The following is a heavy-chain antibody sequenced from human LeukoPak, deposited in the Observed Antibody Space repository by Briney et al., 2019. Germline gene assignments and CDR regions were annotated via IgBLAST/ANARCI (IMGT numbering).Heavy chain of an antibody. CDR2: IKPNSGAT. CDR1: GYTFTGYY. V-gene: IGHV1-2*02. D-gene: IGHD3-10*01. CDR3: ARDRRGSYYSEY. Sequence: ASVKVSCKASGYTFTGYYLHWVRQAPGQGLEWMGSIKPNSGATNYAQRFQGRVTMTRDTSITTAYMELSRLRFEDPAVYYCARDRRGSYYSEYWGQGSVVTVSS. J-gene: IGHJ4*02.